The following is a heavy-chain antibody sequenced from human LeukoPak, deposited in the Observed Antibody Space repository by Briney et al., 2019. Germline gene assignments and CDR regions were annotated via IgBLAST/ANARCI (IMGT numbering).Heavy chain of an antibody. CDR1: GGY. CDR2: IYYSGTT. D-gene: IGHD2-2*01. J-gene: IGHJ3*02. V-gene: IGHV4-39*01. CDR3: ARTDLDCSSTSCLGAFDI. Sequence: SETLSLTCTVSGGYWGWIRQPPGKGLEWIGSIYYSGTTYYNPSLKSRVTISVDTSKNQFSLKLSSVTAADTAVYYCARTDLDCSSTSCLGAFDIWGQGTWSPSLQ.